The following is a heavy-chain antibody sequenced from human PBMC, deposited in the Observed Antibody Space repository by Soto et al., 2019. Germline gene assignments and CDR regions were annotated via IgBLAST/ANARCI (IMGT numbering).Heavy chain of an antibody. CDR1: GFTFSSYA. CDR3: AKGHYSGSYVYFDY. V-gene: IGHV3-23*01. J-gene: IGHJ4*02. D-gene: IGHD1-26*01. Sequence: GGSLRLSCAASGFTFSSYAMNWVRQAPGKGLEWVSGISAGAGSTYYADSVKGRFTISRDNSKNTLYLQMNGLRAEDTAIYYCAKGHYSGSYVYFDYRGQGTQVTVSS. CDR2: ISAGAGST.